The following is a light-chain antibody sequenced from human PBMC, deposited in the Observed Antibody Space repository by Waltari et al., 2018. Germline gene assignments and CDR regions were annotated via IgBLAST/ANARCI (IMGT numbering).Light chain of an antibody. CDR3: QQGDTSPPT. J-gene: IGKJ1*01. CDR1: QAISTS. V-gene: IGKV1-12*01. CDR2: HSS. Sequence: EIHMTQSPSSVSASVGDRGSISCRASQAISTSLAWYQQKSGKAPSLLIYHSSTLQSGVPSRFSGAGTGTDFTLTINNLHPEDFATYFCQQGDTSPPTFGPGTKVELK.